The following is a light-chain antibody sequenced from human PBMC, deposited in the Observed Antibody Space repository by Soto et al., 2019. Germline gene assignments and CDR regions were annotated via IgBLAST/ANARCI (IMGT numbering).Light chain of an antibody. CDR1: SSDVGGYEY. J-gene: IGLJ2*01. CDR2: EVS. CDR3: SSYTTSSSLYVV. V-gene: IGLV2-14*01. Sequence: QSVLTQPASVSGSPGQSITISCTGTSSDVGGYEYVSWYQQHPGKAPKLIIYEVSNRPSGVSKRFSGSKSGNTASLAISGLQAEDEADYYCSSYTTSSSLYVVFGGGTKVTVL.